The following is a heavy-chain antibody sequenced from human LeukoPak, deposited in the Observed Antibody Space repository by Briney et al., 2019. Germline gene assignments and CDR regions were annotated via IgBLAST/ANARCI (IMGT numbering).Heavy chain of an antibody. CDR2: IKQDGSEK. CDR1: GFTFSSYW. J-gene: IGHJ4*02. V-gene: IGHV3-7*01. D-gene: IGHD2-2*01. Sequence: PGGSLRLSCAASGFTFSSYWMSWVRQAPGKGLEWVANIKQDGSEKYYVDSVKGRFTISRDNAKNSLYLQMNSLRAKDTAVYYCARGPPVGYCSSTSCRLYYFDYWGQGTLVTVSS. CDR3: ARGPPVGYCSSTSCRLYYFDY.